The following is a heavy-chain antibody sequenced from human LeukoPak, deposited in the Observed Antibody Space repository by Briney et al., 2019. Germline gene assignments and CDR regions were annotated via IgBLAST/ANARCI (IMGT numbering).Heavy chain of an antibody. CDR1: GFTFSSYG. CDR3: ARVLVVSGWTNIDY. Sequence: PGRSLRLSCAASGFTFSSYGMHWVRQAPGKALEWVSFIWYDGSNKYYADSLKGRFTISRDNSKNTLYLQMNSLRAEDTAVYYCARVLVVSGWTNIDYWGQGTLVTVSS. CDR2: IWYDGSNK. V-gene: IGHV3-33*01. J-gene: IGHJ4*02. D-gene: IGHD6-19*01.